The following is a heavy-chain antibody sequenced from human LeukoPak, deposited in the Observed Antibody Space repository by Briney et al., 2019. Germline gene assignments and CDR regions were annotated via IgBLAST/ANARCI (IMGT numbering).Heavy chain of an antibody. CDR1: GGTFSSYA. J-gene: IGHJ3*02. D-gene: IGHD3-22*01. CDR3: ARDLDYSDSSSYWDALDI. Sequence: ASVKVSCKASGGTFSSYAISWVRQAPGQGLEWMGWIIPDSGGTNYAQKFQGRVTMTRDTSINTAYMELSSLRSDDTAVYYCARDLDYSDSSSYWDALDIWGQGTMVTVSS. V-gene: IGHV1-2*02. CDR2: IIPDSGGT.